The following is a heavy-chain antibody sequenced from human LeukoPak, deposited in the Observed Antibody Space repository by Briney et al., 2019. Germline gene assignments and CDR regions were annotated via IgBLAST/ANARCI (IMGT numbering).Heavy chain of an antibody. CDR3: ARRFGESNDY. Sequence: ASVKVSCRASGYTFTSYAISWLRQAPGQGLEWMGWVGAYNGNTNYAQNLQGRVTMTTDTSTSTAYMELRSLRSDDTAVYYCARRFGESNDYWGQGTLVTVSS. CDR2: VGAYNGNT. V-gene: IGHV1-18*01. D-gene: IGHD3-10*01. CDR1: GYTFTSYA. J-gene: IGHJ4*02.